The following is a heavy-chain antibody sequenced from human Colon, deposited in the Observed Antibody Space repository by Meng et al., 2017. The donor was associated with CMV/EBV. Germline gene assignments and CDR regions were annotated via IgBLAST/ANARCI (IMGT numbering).Heavy chain of an antibody. J-gene: IGHJ4*02. CDR2: IIPISGTT. Sequence: VQLVQDGAEVNMAGSSVQVCCDASGGNLMPYAISWVRQAPGQGHEWVGGIIPISGTTNYAQKFQGRVTITADLSTSTADVELSSLRSEDAAMYDCASQGHEVDYWGQGTLVTVSS. CDR3: ASQGHEVDY. CDR1: GGNLMPYA. V-gene: IGHV1-69*01.